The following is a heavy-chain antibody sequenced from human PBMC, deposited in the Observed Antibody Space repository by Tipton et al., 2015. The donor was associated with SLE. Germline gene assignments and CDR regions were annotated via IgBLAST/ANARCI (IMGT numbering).Heavy chain of an antibody. Sequence: TLSLTCTVSGGSISSHSWSWIRQPPGKGLEWIGYIYYSGSTNYSPSLKSRVTISVDTSKNQFSLKLSSVTAADTAVYYCARDRLRLRFKSGAFDIWGQGTMVTVSS. J-gene: IGHJ3*02. CDR3: ARDRLRLRFKSGAFDI. V-gene: IGHV4-59*11. CDR2: IYYSGST. D-gene: IGHD4-17*01. CDR1: GGSISSHS.